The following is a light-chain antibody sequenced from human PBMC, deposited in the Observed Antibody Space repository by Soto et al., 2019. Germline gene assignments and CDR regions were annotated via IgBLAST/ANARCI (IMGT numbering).Light chain of an antibody. V-gene: IGKV3D-20*02. J-gene: IGKJ4*01. CDR3: QQRSNRQLT. Sequence: EIVLTQPPGTLSLSPGERATLSCRASQSVSSSYLAWYQQKPGQAPRLLIYGASSRATGIPDRFSGSGSGTDFTLTISRLEPEDFAVYYCQQRSNRQLTFGGGTKVDIK. CDR1: QSVSSSY. CDR2: GAS.